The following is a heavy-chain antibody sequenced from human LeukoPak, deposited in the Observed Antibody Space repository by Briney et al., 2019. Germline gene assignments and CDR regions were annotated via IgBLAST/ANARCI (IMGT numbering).Heavy chain of an antibody. J-gene: IGHJ4*02. Sequence: GGSLSPSCAASGFTLSSFEVNWARQAPGDGLGWVSYISSSGDSIYYADSVKSRFTTSRDNAKNSLYLQMNGLKAEDTAVYYCASLDGGIDFDYWGQGTLVSVSS. V-gene: IGHV3-48*03. CDR3: ASLDGGIDFDY. CDR1: GFTLSSFE. D-gene: IGHD3-16*01. CDR2: ISSSGDSI.